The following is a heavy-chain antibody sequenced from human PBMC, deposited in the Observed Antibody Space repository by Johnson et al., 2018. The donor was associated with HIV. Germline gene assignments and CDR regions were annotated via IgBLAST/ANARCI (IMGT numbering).Heavy chain of an antibody. V-gene: IGHV3-30*03. D-gene: IGHD4-17*01. J-gene: IGHJ3*02. CDR3: ARGMTTGTDHEAFDI. CDR2: ISYDGSNN. Sequence: QVQLVESGGGVVQPGRSLRLSCAASGFTFSSYGMHWVRQAPGKGLGWVAVISYDGSNNYYADSVKGRFTISRDNSKNTLYLQMNSLRAEDTAVHYCARGMTTGTDHEAFDIWSQGTMVTVSS. CDR1: GFTFSSYG.